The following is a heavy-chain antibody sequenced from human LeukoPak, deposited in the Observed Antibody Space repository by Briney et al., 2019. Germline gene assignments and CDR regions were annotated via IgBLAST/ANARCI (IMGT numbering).Heavy chain of an antibody. D-gene: IGHD2-15*01. CDR1: GFTFSSYG. V-gene: IGHV3-33*06. J-gene: IGHJ6*02. CDR2: IWYDGSNK. CDR3: AKAHEVVVVAATFALDPYGMDV. Sequence: PGRSLRLSCAASGFTFSSYGMHWVRQAPGKGLEWVAVIWYDGSNKYYADSVKGRFTISRDNSKNTLYLQMNSLRAEDTAVYYCAKAHEVVVVAATFALDPYGMDVWGQGTTVTVSS.